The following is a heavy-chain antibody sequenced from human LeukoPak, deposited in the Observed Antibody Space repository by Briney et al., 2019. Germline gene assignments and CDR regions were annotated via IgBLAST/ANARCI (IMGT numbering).Heavy chain of an antibody. D-gene: IGHD5-18*01. V-gene: IGHV3-23*01. J-gene: IGHJ4*02. CDR3: AQFNNAGYSFGAGYFDY. CDR1: GFTFSNYD. Sequence: GGSLRLSCAASGFTFSNYDMNWVRRAPGKGLEWVSTVIGSGSSTYYADSVKGRFTISRDNSKNTLYLQMNSLKAEDTAVYYRAQFNNAGYSFGAGYFDYCWQGTLVTVSS. CDR2: VIGSGSST.